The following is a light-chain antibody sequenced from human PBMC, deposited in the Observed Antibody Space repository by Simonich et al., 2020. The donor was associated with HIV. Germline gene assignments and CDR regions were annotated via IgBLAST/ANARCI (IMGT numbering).Light chain of an antibody. V-gene: IGLV3-10*01. CDR3: YSTDSSGNHWV. J-gene: IGLJ3*02. CDR1: ALPKKC. Sequence: SYELTQPLSVSVSPGQTARITCSGDALPKKCAYLYQQKSGQAPVLVIYEASNRPSGIPERFSGSSSGTMATLTIRGAQVEDEADYYCYSTDSSGNHWVFGGGTKLTVL. CDR2: EAS.